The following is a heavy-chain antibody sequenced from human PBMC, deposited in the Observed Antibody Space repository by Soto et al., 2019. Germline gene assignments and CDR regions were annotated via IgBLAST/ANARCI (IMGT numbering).Heavy chain of an antibody. CDR2: ITNSGSTK. CDR1: GFPFSDYY. Sequence: LRLSCAASGFPFSDYYMSWIRQAPGKGLEWVSHITNSGSTKYYADSVKGRFTISRDNAKNSLFLQMNSLRAEDTAVYYCARTLAARFDYWGQGTPVTAPQ. J-gene: IGHJ4*02. V-gene: IGHV3-11*01. D-gene: IGHD6-6*01. CDR3: ARTLAARFDY.